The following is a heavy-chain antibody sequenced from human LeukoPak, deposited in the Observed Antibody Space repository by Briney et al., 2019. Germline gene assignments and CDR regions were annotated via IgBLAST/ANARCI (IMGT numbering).Heavy chain of an antibody. CDR3: ARDEGCDY. CDR1: GFTFSSYS. J-gene: IGHJ4*02. V-gene: IGHV3-21*01. Sequence: GGSLRLSCAASGFTFSSYSMNWVRQAPGKGLEWVSSISSSSSHIYYADSVKGRFTISRDNAKNSLYLQMNSLRAEDTAVYYCARDEGCDYWGQGTLVTVSS. CDR2: ISSSSSHI.